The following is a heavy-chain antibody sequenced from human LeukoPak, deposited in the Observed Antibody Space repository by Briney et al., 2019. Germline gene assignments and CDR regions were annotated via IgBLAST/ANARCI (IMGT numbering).Heavy chain of an antibody. CDR3: AHNAGGCSYGYPPYFDY. CDR2: IYWDDDK. CDR1: GFSLSTSGVG. J-gene: IGHJ4*02. V-gene: IGHV2-5*02. Sequence: SGPTLVNPTQTLTLTCTFSGFSLSTSGVGVGWIRQPPGKALEWLALIYWDDDKRYSPSLKSRLTITKDTSKNQVVLTMTNMDPVDTATYYCAHNAGGCSYGYPPYFDYWGQGTLVTVSS. D-gene: IGHD5-18*01.